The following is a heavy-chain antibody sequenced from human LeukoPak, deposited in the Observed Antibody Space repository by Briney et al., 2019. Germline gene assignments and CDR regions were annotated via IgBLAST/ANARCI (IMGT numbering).Heavy chain of an antibody. Sequence: GGSLRLSCAASGSTFSSYAMHWVRQAPGKGLEYVSAISSNGGSTYYANSVKGRFIISRDNSKNTLYLQMGSLRAEDMAVYYCARAGYCSGGSCYSVVPRPPDYWGQGTLVTVSS. CDR1: GSTFSSYA. V-gene: IGHV3-64*01. CDR3: ARAGYCSGGSCYSVVPRPPDY. D-gene: IGHD2-15*01. CDR2: ISSNGGST. J-gene: IGHJ4*02.